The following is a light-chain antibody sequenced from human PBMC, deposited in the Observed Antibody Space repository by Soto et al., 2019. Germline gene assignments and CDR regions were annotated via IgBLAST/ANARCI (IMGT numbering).Light chain of an antibody. Sequence: QLVLTQSPSASASLGASVKLTRTLSSGHSSYAIAWHQQQPEKGPRYLMNLNSNGSHSKGDGIPDRFSGSSSGAERYLTISSLQSEDEADYYCQTWGTGIVVFGGGTKLTVL. CDR2: LNSNGSH. J-gene: IGLJ2*01. V-gene: IGLV4-69*01. CDR1: SGHSSYA. CDR3: QTWGTGIVV.